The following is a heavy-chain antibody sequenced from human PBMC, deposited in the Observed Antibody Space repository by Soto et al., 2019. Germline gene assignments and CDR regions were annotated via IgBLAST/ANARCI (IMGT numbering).Heavy chain of an antibody. CDR3: ARGPNWNDLGDAFDI. J-gene: IGHJ3*02. CDR2: IGTAGDT. CDR1: GFTFSSYD. D-gene: IGHD1-1*01. V-gene: IGHV3-13*04. Sequence: GGSLRLSCAASGFTFSSYDMHWVRQATGKGLEWVSAIGTAGDTYYPGSVKGRFTISRENAKNSLYLQMNSLRAGDTAVYYCARGPNWNDLGDAFDIWGQGTMVTVSS.